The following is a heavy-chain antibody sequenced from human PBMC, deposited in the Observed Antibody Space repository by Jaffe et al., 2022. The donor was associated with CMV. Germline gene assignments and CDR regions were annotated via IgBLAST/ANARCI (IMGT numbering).Heavy chain of an antibody. D-gene: IGHD3-22*01. V-gene: IGHV3-30*18. CDR1: GFTFSSYG. CDR3: AKMGYYDSSGYYYDPADAFDI. Sequence: QVQLVESGGGVVQPGRSLRLSCAASGFTFSSYGMHWVRQAPGKGLEWVAVISYDGSNKYYADSVKGRFTISRDNSKNTLYLQMNSLRAEDTAVYYCAKMGYYDSSGYYYDPADAFDIWGQGTMVTVSS. CDR2: ISYDGSNK. J-gene: IGHJ3*02.